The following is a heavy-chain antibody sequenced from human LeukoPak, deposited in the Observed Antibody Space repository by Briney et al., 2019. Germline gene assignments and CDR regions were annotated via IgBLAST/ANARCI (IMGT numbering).Heavy chain of an antibody. CDR2: MNPNSGNT. CDR3: ARDELWSGSAVGY. Sequence: SVKVSCKASGYTFTSYDINWVRQATGQGLEWMGWMNPNSGNTGYAQKFQGRVTITRNTSISTAYMELSSLRSEDTAVYYCARDELWSGSAVGYWGQGTLVTVSS. J-gene: IGHJ4*02. CDR1: GYTFTSYD. V-gene: IGHV1-8*03. D-gene: IGHD3-3*01.